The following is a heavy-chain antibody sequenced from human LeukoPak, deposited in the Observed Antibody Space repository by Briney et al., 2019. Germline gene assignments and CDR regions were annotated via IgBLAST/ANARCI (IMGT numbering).Heavy chain of an antibody. Sequence: ASVKVSCKASGYTFTIYDINWVRQATGQALEWMGWMNPNRGNTDYAQKFQGRVTITRNTSISTAYMELSSLRSEDTAVYYCARGYCTSTSCHFDYWGQGTLVTVSS. CDR2: MNPNRGNT. J-gene: IGHJ4*02. CDR1: GYTFTIYD. D-gene: IGHD2-2*01. V-gene: IGHV1-8*03. CDR3: ARGYCTSTSCHFDY.